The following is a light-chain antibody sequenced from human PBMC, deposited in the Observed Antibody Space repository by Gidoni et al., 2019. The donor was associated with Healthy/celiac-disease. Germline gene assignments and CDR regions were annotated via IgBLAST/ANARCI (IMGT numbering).Light chain of an antibody. J-gene: IGLJ1*01. CDR3: AAWDDSLSGYV. CDR1: SSHIGSNS. CDR2: RNN. Sequence: QSVLTQPPSASGTPGQRVTISCSGSSSHIGSNSVYWYQQLPGTAPKLLIYRNNQRPSGVPDRFSGSKSGTSGSLAISGLRPEDEADYYCAAWDDSLSGYVFGIGTKVTAL. V-gene: IGLV1-47*01.